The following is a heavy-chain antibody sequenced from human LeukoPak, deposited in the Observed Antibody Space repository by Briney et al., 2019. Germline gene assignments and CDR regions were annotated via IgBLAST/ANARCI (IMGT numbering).Heavy chain of an antibody. CDR2: ISAYNGNT. CDR3: ARGLRERPEDY. D-gene: IGHD1-1*01. Sequence: GASVKVSCKASGYTFTSYYMHWVRQAPGQGLEWMGWISAYNGNTNYAQKLQGRVTMTTDTSTSTAYMELRSLRSDDTAVYYCARGLRERPEDYWGQGTLVTVSS. V-gene: IGHV1-18*04. CDR1: GYTFTSYY. J-gene: IGHJ4*02.